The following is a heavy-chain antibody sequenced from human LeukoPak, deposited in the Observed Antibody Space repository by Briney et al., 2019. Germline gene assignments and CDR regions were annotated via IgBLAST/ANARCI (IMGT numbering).Heavy chain of an antibody. D-gene: IGHD1-1*01. Sequence: SETLSLTCTVSGGSISSSNSYWGWIRQPPGKGLEWIGSIYYRGSTYFNPSLKSRVTKSVDTSKSKFSLKLSSVTATDTAVYYCARRTTYFDYWGQGTLVTVSS. CDR1: GGSISSSNSY. CDR3: ARRTTYFDY. CDR2: IYYRGST. V-gene: IGHV4-39*01. J-gene: IGHJ4*02.